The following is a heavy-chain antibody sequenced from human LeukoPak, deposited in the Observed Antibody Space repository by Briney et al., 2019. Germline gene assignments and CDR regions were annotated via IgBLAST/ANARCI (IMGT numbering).Heavy chain of an antibody. D-gene: IGHD6-6*01. CDR1: GYTFTSYD. J-gene: IGHJ6*02. CDR2: MNPNSGNT. Sequence: ASVKVSCKASGYTFTSYDINWVRQATGQGLEWMGWMNPNSGNTGYAQKFQGRVTMTRNTSISTAYMELSSLRSEDTAVYYCAVIAARHYYYGMDVWGQGTMVTVSS. V-gene: IGHV1-8*01. CDR3: AVIAARHYYYGMDV.